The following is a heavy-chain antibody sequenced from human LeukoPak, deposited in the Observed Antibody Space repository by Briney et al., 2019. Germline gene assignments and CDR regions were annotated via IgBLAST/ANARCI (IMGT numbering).Heavy chain of an antibody. CDR1: GFTFSTYA. J-gene: IGHJ4*02. D-gene: IGHD1-26*01. Sequence: GGSLRLSCAASGFTFSTYAMTWVRQAPGKGLEWGSGISAGGDRTYYADSVKGRFTIPRDNSKNTLYLQMNSLRAEDTAEYYCARATVGTSCCTAVDYWGQGTLVTVSS. CDR3: ARATVGTSCCTAVDY. V-gene: IGHV3-23*01. CDR2: ISAGGDRT.